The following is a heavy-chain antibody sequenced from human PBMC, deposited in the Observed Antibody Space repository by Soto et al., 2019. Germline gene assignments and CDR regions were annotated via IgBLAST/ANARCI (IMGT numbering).Heavy chain of an antibody. J-gene: IGHJ4*02. V-gene: IGHV3-73*01. CDR1: GFTFSGST. D-gene: IGHD3-3*01. Sequence: GVLRLSCAASGFTFSGSTLHWVRQASGKGLEWVGRIGSNANNYAAAYAVSLKGRFTISGDDSRNTAYLQMSSLKTEDTAVYYCARGVYPFWSGHPKGLDYWGQGTVVTVS. CDR3: ARGVYPFWSGHPKGLDY. CDR2: IGSNANNYAA.